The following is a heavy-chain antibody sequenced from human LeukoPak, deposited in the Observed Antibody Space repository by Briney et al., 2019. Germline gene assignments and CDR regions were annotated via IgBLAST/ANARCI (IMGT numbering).Heavy chain of an antibody. D-gene: IGHD3-10*01. J-gene: IGHJ5*02. Sequence: GASVKVSCTASGYTFTSYGISWMRQAPGQGLEWMGWISAYNGNTNYAQKLQGRVTMTTDTSTSTAYMELRSLRSDDTAVYYCARNLITMVRGGNWFDPWGQGTLVTVSS. CDR1: GYTFTSYG. CDR3: ARNLITMVRGGNWFDP. V-gene: IGHV1-18*01. CDR2: ISAYNGNT.